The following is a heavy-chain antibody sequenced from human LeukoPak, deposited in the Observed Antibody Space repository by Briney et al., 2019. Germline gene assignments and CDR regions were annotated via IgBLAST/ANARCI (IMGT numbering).Heavy chain of an antibody. V-gene: IGHV4-59*12. CDR3: ARDPYESWFDP. CDR1: GGSISSYY. J-gene: IGHJ5*02. D-gene: IGHD3-22*01. Sequence: PSETLSLTCTVSGGSISSYYWSWIRQPPGKGLEWIGYIYYSGSTNYNPSLKSRVTISVDTSKNQFSLKLSSVTAADTAVYYCARDPYESWFDPWGQGTLVTVSS. CDR2: IYYSGST.